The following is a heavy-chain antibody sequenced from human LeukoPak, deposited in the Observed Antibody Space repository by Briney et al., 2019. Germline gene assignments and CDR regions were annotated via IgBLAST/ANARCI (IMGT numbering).Heavy chain of an antibody. D-gene: IGHD6-13*01. V-gene: IGHV4-4*09. Sequence: PSETLSLTCTVSGGSISSYYWSWIRQPPGKGLEWVGYIYASGSTNYNPSLKSRVTLSVDTSKNQFSLKLTSVTAADTAVYYCARHGRSGWFEVNYWGQGTRVTVSS. CDR3: ARHGRSGWFEVNY. CDR2: IYASGST. CDR1: GGSISSYY. J-gene: IGHJ4*02.